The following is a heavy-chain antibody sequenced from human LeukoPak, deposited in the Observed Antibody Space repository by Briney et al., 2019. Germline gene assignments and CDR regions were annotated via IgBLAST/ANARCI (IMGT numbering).Heavy chain of an antibody. CDR1: GFTFDDYA. CDR2: ISGDGGST. Sequence: GGSLRLSCAASGFTFDDYAMHWVRQAPGKGLEWVSLISGDGGSTYYADSVKGRFTISRDNSKNSLYLQMNSLRTEDTALYYCAKGVNLLRYFDWLFWYFDYWGQGTLVTVSS. V-gene: IGHV3-43*02. J-gene: IGHJ4*02. D-gene: IGHD3-9*01. CDR3: AKGVNLLRYFDWLFWYFDY.